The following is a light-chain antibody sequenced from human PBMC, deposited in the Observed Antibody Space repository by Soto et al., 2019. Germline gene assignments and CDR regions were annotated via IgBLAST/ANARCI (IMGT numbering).Light chain of an antibody. CDR3: QQYNTWPPYT. CDR1: QSVGKY. CDR2: DAS. V-gene: IGKV3D-15*01. J-gene: IGKJ2*01. Sequence: EIVMTQSPATLSLSPGERATLSCRASQSVGKYLVWYQQKPGQAPRLLIYDASNRATGIPDRFSGSGSGTEFTLTISRLQSEDFAVYYCQQYNTWPPYTFGQGTKVDNK.